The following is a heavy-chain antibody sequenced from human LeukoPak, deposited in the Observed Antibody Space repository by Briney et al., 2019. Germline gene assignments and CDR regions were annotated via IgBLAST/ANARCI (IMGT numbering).Heavy chain of an antibody. J-gene: IGHJ5*02. CDR3: ARGAYGDYHWFDP. D-gene: IGHD4-17*01. V-gene: IGHV4-39*07. CDR1: GGSISSSSYY. Sequence: SETLSLTCTVSGGSISSSSYYWGWIRQPPGKGLEWIGSIYYSGSTYYNPSLKSRVTISVDRSKNQFSLKLSSVTAADTAVYYCARGAYGDYHWFDPWGQGTLVTVSS. CDR2: IYYSGST.